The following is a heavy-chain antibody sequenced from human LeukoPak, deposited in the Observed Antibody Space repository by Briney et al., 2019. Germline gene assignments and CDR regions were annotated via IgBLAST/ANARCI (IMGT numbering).Heavy chain of an antibody. J-gene: IGHJ4*02. Sequence: ASVKVSCKASGYTFTSYAMHWVRQAPGQRLEWMGWIYAGNGNTKYSQKFQGRVTITRDTSASTAYMELSSLRSEDTAVYYCARDPHGDYYFDYWGQGTLVTVSS. D-gene: IGHD4-17*01. CDR1: GYTFTSYA. V-gene: IGHV1-3*01. CDR3: ARDPHGDYYFDY. CDR2: IYAGNGNT.